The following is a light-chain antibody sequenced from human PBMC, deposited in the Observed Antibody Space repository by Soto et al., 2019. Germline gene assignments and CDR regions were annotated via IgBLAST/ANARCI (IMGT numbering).Light chain of an antibody. CDR1: TSDVGGYNY. J-gene: IGLJ1*01. Sequence: QSVLTQPASVSGSPGQSITISCTGTTSDVGGYNYVSWYQQPPGKAPKLLIYDVGNRPSGVSNRFSGSKSGNTASLTISGLQAEDEADYYCSSYTSSSTRVFGTGTKLTVL. CDR2: DVG. CDR3: SSYTSSSTRV. V-gene: IGLV2-14*01.